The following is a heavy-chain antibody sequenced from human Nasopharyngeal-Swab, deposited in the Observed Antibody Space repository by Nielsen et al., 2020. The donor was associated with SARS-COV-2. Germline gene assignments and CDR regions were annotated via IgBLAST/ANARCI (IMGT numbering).Heavy chain of an antibody. Sequence: GESLKISCVASGFSFRSYWMTWVRQAPGKGLEWVANIKGDGSDEKYADSVKGRFTISRDNARDSLFLQMHSLSVEDTAVYFCARLHSTATTESWGQGTRVTVSS. CDR3: ARLHSTATTES. CDR2: IKGDGSDE. D-gene: IGHD1-26*01. V-gene: IGHV3-7*01. J-gene: IGHJ5*02. CDR1: GFSFRSYW.